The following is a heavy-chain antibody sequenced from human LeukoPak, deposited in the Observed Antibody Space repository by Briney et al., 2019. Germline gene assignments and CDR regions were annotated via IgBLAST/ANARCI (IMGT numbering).Heavy chain of an antibody. CDR2: ISSSSSTI. J-gene: IGHJ4*02. D-gene: IGHD2-15*01. CDR1: GFTFSSYS. Sequence: GGSLRLSCAASGFTFSSYSMNWVRQAPGKGLEWVSYISSSSSTIYYADSVKGRFTISRDNAKNSLYLQMNSLRAEDTAVYYCARDHRYCSGGSCYRYFDYWGQGTLVTVSS. V-gene: IGHV3-48*01. CDR3: ARDHRYCSGGSCYRYFDY.